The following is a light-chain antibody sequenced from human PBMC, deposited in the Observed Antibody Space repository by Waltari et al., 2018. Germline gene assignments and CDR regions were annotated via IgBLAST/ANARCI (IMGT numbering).Light chain of an antibody. J-gene: IGLJ2*01. Sequence: QSVLTQPPSVSAAPGQKVTISCSGSSSNIVNNYVSWYQQLPGTAPKLLIYDNKQRPSGIPDRFSGSKSGTSATLDITGVQTGDEADYFCGTWDSSLRGVFGGGTKLTVL. V-gene: IGLV1-51*01. CDR1: SSNIVNNY. CDR3: GTWDSSLRGV. CDR2: DNK.